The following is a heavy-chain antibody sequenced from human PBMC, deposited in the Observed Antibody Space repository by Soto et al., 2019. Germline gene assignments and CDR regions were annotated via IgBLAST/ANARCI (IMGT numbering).Heavy chain of an antibody. J-gene: IGHJ6*02. Sequence: LRLSCAASGFTFSSYAMHWVRQAPGKGLEWVAVISYDGSNKYYADSVKGRFTISRDNSKNTLYLQMNSLRAEDTAVYYCARPIQQGWLTDNYYYGTDVWGQGTTVTVSS. CDR1: GFTFSSYA. CDR3: ARPIQQGWLTDNYYYGTDV. V-gene: IGHV3-30-3*01. D-gene: IGHD6-19*01. CDR2: ISYDGSNK.